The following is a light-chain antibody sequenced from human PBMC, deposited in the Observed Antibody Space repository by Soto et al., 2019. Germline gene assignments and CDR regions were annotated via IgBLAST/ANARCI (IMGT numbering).Light chain of an antibody. Sequence: SALTQPASVSGSPGQSITISCTGTNSDVGGYNYVSWYQRHPGKAPKLMIYDVTNRPSGVSNRFSGSKSGNTASLTISGLQAEDEADYYCSSYATGGTLVVFGGGTKVTVL. CDR2: DVT. CDR3: SSYATGGTLVV. CDR1: NSDVGGYNY. V-gene: IGLV2-14*03. J-gene: IGLJ2*01.